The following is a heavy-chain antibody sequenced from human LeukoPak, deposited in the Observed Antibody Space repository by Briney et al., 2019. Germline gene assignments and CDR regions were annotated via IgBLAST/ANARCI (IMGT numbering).Heavy chain of an antibody. D-gene: IGHD4-11*01. CDR3: ARSSVTATKGRYYFDY. Sequence: GGSLRLSCAASGFSVSSNYMSWVRQAPGKGLEWVSGISGAGAGTYYADSVKGRFTVSRDTSQNTVSLQMNGLRGEDTAVYYCARSSVTATKGRYYFDYWGQGTLVTVSS. CDR2: ISGAGAGT. V-gene: IGHV3-23*01. CDR1: GFSVSSNY. J-gene: IGHJ4*02.